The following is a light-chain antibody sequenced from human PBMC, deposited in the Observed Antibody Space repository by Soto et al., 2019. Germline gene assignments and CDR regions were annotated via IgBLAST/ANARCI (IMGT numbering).Light chain of an antibody. Sequence: EIVLTQSPGTLSLSPGDRATLSCRASQSVSSTYLAWYQQKPGQAPRLLIYAASNKATGIPDRFSGSGSGTDFTLTISRLEPEDFAVYYCQQYGSSPRTFGQGTKLEIK. CDR2: AAS. CDR3: QQYGSSPRT. V-gene: IGKV3-20*01. CDR1: QSVSSTY. J-gene: IGKJ2*01.